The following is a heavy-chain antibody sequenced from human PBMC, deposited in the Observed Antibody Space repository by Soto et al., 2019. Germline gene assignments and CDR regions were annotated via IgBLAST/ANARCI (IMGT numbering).Heavy chain of an antibody. V-gene: IGHV2-5*02. Sequence: SGPTLVKPTQTLTLTCTFSGFSLSTSGVGVGWIRQPPGKALEWLALIYWDDDKRYSPSLKSRLTITKDTSKNQVVLTMTNMDPADTATYYCAHALWFGEFDAFDIWGQGTMVTVSS. CDR2: IYWDDDK. D-gene: IGHD3-10*01. J-gene: IGHJ3*02. CDR1: GFSLSTSGVG. CDR3: AHALWFGEFDAFDI.